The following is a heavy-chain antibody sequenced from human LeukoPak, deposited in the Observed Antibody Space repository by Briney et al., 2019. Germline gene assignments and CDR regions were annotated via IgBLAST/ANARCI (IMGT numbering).Heavy chain of an antibody. V-gene: IGHV1-2*02. Sequence: GASVKVSCKASGYTFTENYIHWVRQAPGHGLEWMGLINPYTGDANYTEKFQGRVTMTRDTSVSTAYMHLSRLRPDDTAVYYCARGKSGFSPWGQGTPVTVSS. J-gene: IGHJ4*02. D-gene: IGHD3-22*01. CDR3: ARGKSGFSP. CDR1: GYTFTENY. CDR2: INPYTGDA.